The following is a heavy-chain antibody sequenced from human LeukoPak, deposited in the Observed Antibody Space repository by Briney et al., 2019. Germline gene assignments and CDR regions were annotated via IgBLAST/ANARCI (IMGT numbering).Heavy chain of an antibody. CDR2: ISGSGDTT. CDR1: GFTFSNYA. D-gene: IGHD1-26*01. J-gene: IGHJ2*01. Sequence: GGSLRLSCAASGFTFSNYAMSWVRQAPGKGLEWVSAISGSGDTTYYADSVKGRFTISGDNSKNTLYLQVNSLRAEDTAVYYCGRKSGVVGATLGYWYFDLWGRGTLVTVSS. V-gene: IGHV3-23*01. CDR3: GRKSGVVGATLGYWYFDL.